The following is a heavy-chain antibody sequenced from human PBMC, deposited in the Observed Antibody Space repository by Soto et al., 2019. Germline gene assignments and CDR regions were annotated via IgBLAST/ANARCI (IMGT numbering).Heavy chain of an antibody. J-gene: IGHJ6*02. D-gene: IGHD5-12*01. CDR2: ISYDGSNK. CDR1: GFTFSSYG. Sequence: GESLKISCAASGFTFSSYGMHWVRQAPGKGLEWVAVISYDGSNKYYADSVKGRFTISRDNSKNTLYLQMNSLRAEDTAVYYCANGASGYDSRRGYYYYGMDVWGQGTTVTVSS. CDR3: ANGASGYDSRRGYYYYGMDV. V-gene: IGHV3-30*18.